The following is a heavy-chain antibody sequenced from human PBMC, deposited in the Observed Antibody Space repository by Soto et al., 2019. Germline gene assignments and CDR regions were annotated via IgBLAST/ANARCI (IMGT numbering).Heavy chain of an antibody. J-gene: IGHJ4*02. Sequence: SETLSLTCTVSGGSISSYYWSWIRQPPGKGLEWIGYIYYSGSTNYNPSLKSRVTISVDTSKNQFSLKLSSVTAADTAVYYCARGLTYDDILTGPKDYYFDDWGKGTLVTVAS. CDR1: GGSISSYY. CDR2: IYYSGST. D-gene: IGHD3-9*01. CDR3: ARGLTYDDILTGPKDYYFDD. V-gene: IGHV4-59*01.